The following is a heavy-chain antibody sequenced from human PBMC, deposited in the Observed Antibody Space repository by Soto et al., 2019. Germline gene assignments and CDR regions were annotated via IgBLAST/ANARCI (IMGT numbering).Heavy chain of an antibody. J-gene: IGHJ4*02. CDR2: IYYSGST. D-gene: IGHD6-13*01. CDR3: AGTRSSWYDY. V-gene: IGHV4-31*03. CDR1: GGSISSGGYY. Sequence: LSLTCTVSGGSISSGGYYWSWIRQHPGKGLEWIGYIYYSGSTYYNPSLKSRATISVDTSKNQFSLKLSSVTAADTAVYYCAGTRSSWYDYWGQGTLVTVSS.